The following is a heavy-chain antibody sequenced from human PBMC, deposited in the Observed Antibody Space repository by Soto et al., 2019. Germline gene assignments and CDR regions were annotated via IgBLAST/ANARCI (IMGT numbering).Heavy chain of an antibody. CDR1: GGTFSSYT. Sequence: SVKVSCKASGGTFSSYTISWVRQAPGQGLEWMGRIIPILGIANYAQKFQGRVTITADKSTSTAYMELSSLRSEDTAVYYCARDPIAVADYYYYYYGMDVWGQGTTVTVSS. V-gene: IGHV1-69*04. CDR3: ARDPIAVADYYYYYYGMDV. CDR2: IIPILGIA. D-gene: IGHD6-19*01. J-gene: IGHJ6*02.